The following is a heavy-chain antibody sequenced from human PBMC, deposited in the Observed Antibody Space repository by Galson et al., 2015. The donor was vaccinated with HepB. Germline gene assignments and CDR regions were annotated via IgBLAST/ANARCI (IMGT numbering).Heavy chain of an antibody. CDR1: GGTFSSYT. Sequence: SVKVSCKASGGTFSSYTISWVRQAPGQGLEWMGRIIPILGIANYAQKFQGRVTITADRSTSTAYMELSSLRSEDTAVYYCARAAATYYYDSSGYTLDYWGQGTLVTVSS. CDR3: ARAAATYYYDSSGYTLDY. CDR2: IIPILGIA. V-gene: IGHV1-69*02. J-gene: IGHJ4*02. D-gene: IGHD3-22*01.